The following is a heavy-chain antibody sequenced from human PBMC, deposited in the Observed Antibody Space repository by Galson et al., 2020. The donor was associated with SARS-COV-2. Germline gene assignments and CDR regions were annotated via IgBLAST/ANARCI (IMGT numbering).Heavy chain of an antibody. D-gene: IGHD2-15*01. J-gene: IGHJ6*02. Sequence: GGSLRLSCAASGFTFSNAWMSWVRQAPGKGLEWVGRIKSKTDGGTTDYAAPVKGRFTISRDDSKNTLYLQMNSLKTEDTAVYYCTTECWGSLGSCGMDVWGQGTTVTVSS. CDR1: GFTFSNAW. V-gene: IGHV3-15*01. CDR2: IKSKTDGGTT. CDR3: TTECWGSLGSCGMDV.